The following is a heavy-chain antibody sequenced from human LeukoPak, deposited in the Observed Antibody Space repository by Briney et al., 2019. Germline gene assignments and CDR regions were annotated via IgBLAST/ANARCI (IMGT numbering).Heavy chain of an antibody. J-gene: IGHJ4*02. CDR3: ARLARGGSCGY. CDR2: IKEDGSDK. V-gene: IGHV3-7*02. CDR1: GFSFRSFW. D-gene: IGHD2-15*01. Sequence: PGGSLRLSCAASGFSFRSFWMSWVRQAPGKGLEWVASIKEDGSDKYYVESVKGRFTISRENARNSLYLQMNSLRAEDTAVYYCARLARGGSCGYWGQGTLVTVSS.